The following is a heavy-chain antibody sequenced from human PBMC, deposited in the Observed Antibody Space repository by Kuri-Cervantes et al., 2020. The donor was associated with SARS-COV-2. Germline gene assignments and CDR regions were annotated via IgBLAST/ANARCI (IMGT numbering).Heavy chain of an antibody. CDR1: GFTFSSYG. CDR2: IWYDGSNK. Sequence: GESLKISCAASGFTFSSYGMHWVRQAPGKGLEWVAVIWYDGSNKYYADSVKGRFTISRDNSKNTLYLQMNSLRAEDTAVYYCAREGWGSHNIYYFDYWGQGTLVTCYS. V-gene: IGHV3-33*01. D-gene: IGHD1-1*01. J-gene: IGHJ4*02. CDR3: AREGWGSHNIYYFDY.